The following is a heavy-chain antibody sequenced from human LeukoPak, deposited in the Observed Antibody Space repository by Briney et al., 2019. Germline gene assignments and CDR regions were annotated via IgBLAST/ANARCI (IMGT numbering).Heavy chain of an antibody. CDR2: VNDSGGT. CDR1: IDSITNYY. CDR3: ARWGARYYGSGGYRSQYYFDY. D-gene: IGHD3-10*01. J-gene: IGHJ4*02. Sequence: SETLSLTCAVYIDSITNYYWNWIRQTPGKGLEWNGEVNDSGGTNINPSLRSRVILSVDTSKNQFSLKLSSVTAADTAVYYCARWGARYYGSGGYRSQYYFDYWGQGTLVTVSS. V-gene: IGHV4-34*01.